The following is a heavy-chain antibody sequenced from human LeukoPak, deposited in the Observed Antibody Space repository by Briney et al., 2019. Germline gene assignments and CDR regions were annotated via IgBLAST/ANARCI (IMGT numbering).Heavy chain of an antibody. V-gene: IGHV3-20*04. CDR1: GFTFDDYG. D-gene: IGHD6-6*01. J-gene: IGHJ3*02. CDR2: INWNGGST. CDR3: ARDVRPYSTSSSAFDI. Sequence: GGSLRLSCAASGFTFDDYGMSWVRQAPGKGLEWVSGINWNGGSTGYADSVKGRFTISRDNAKNSVYLQMNSLREEDTAVYYCARDVRPYSTSSSAFDIWGQGTMVTASS.